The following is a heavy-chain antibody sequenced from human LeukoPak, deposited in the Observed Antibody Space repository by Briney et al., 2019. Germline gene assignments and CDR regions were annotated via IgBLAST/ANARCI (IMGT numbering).Heavy chain of an antibody. CDR1: GFTLSTSW. V-gene: IGHV3-7*01. D-gene: IGHD4-17*01. CDR2: IKQDGSQK. CDR3: ARERDDYGDLDYYYYMDV. J-gene: IGHJ6*03. Sequence: GGSLRLSCTASGFTLSTSWMSWVRQAPGRGLEWVASIKQDGSQKYYVDSVKGRFTISGDNAKNSLYLQMNSLRAEDTAVYYCARERDDYGDLDYYYYMDVWGKGTTVTVSS.